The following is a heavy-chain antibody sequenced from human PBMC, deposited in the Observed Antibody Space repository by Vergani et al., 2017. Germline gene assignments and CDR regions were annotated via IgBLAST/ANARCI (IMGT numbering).Heavy chain of an antibody. D-gene: IGHD5-12*01. CDR3: TKGSVYYHDSAGHGYDPYTGFDL. J-gene: IGHJ3*01. Sequence: EVDLVESGGGLAQPGGSLRLSCEASGITFWKFGMHWVRHGPGKGLEWVSGISWNSGAVDYADSVRGRFTISRDNAKNSLFLEMNSLRFEDTAVYFCTKGSVYYHDSAGHGYDPYTGFDLWGQGTLVNVSS. CDR2: ISWNSGAV. CDR1: GITFWKFG. V-gene: IGHV3-9*01.